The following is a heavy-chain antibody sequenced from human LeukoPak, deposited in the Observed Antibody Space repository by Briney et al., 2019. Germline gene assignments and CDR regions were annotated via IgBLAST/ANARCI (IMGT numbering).Heavy chain of an antibody. Sequence: SVKVSCKASGGTFSSYAISWVRQAPGQGLEWMGRIIPILGIANYAQKFQGRVTITADKSTSTAYMELSSLRSEDTAVYYCARDYCTNGVCYGDYWGQGTLVTVSS. V-gene: IGHV1-69*04. J-gene: IGHJ4*02. D-gene: IGHD2-8*01. CDR3: ARDYCTNGVCYGDY. CDR2: IIPILGIA. CDR1: GGTFSSYA.